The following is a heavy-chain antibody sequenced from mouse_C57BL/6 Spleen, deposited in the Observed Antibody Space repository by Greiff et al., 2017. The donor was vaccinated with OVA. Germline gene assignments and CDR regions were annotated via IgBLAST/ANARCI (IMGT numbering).Heavy chain of an antibody. CDR1: GYAFSSSW. V-gene: IGHV1-82*01. D-gene: IGHD2-1*01. CDR2: IYPGDGDT. Sequence: QVQLQQSGPELVKPGASVKISCKASGYAFSSSWMNWVKQRPGKGLEWIGRIYPGDGDTNYNGKFKGKATLTADKSSSTAYMQLSSLTSEDSAVYFCARSCNYGAMDYWGQGTSVTVSS. J-gene: IGHJ4*01. CDR3: ARSCNYGAMDY.